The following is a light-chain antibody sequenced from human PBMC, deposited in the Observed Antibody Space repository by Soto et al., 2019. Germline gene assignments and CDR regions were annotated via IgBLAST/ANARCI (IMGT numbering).Light chain of an antibody. CDR1: QSVSSNY. Sequence: ETVLTQSPGTLSLSPGEGATLSCRAIQSVSSNYLAWYQQKPGQAPRLLIYGASTRATGIPDRFSGSGSGTDFTLTISRLEPEDFAVYYCQQFGRSPPSWTFGQGTKVEIK. V-gene: IGKV3-20*01. CDR3: QQFGRSPPSWT. J-gene: IGKJ1*01. CDR2: GAS.